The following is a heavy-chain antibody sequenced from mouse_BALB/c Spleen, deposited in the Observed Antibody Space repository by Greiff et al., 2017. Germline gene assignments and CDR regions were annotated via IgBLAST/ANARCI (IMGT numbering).Heavy chain of an antibody. CDR2: ISSGGGST. Sequence: EVQLVESGGGLVKPGGSLKLSCAASGFAFSSYDMSWVRQTPEKRLEWVAYISSGGGSTYYPDTVKGRFTISRDNAKNTLYLQMSSLKSEDTAMYYCARHPYGNYRYFDVWGAGTTVTVSS. V-gene: IGHV5-12-1*01. D-gene: IGHD2-10*02. CDR1: GFAFSSYD. CDR3: ARHPYGNYRYFDV. J-gene: IGHJ1*01.